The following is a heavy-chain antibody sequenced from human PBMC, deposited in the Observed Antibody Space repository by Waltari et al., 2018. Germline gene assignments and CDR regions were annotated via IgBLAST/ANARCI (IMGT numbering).Heavy chain of an antibody. V-gene: IGHV1-8*03. CDR3: ARIKRKLASFDY. Sequence: QVQLVQSGAELKKPGASVNASCKASGYTFTHYHIHWVRQAIGQGLEWMGWMNPNSGNTGYAQKFQGRVTITRNTSISTAYMELSSLRSEDTAVYYCARIKRKLASFDYWGQGTLVTVSS. CDR2: MNPNSGNT. J-gene: IGHJ4*02. D-gene: IGHD6-13*01. CDR1: GYTFTHYH.